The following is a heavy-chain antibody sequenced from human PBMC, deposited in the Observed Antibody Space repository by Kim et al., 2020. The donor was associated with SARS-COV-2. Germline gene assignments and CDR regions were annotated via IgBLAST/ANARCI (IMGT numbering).Heavy chain of an antibody. CDR3: AKHMTYYYDSSGYYGYYYY. D-gene: IGHD3-22*01. Sequence: SLKVTCKASGGTFSSYAISWVRQAPGQGLEWMGGIIPIFGTANYAQKFQGRVTITADESTSTAYMELSSLRSEDTAVYYCAKHMTYYYDSSGYYGYYYY. J-gene: IGHJ6*01. CDR1: GGTFSSYA. V-gene: IGHV1-69*13. CDR2: IIPIFGTA.